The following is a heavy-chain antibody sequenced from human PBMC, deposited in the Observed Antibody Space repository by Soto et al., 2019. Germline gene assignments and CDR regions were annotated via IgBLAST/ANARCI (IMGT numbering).Heavy chain of an antibody. CDR3: ARAYSDYGRYFDL. V-gene: IGHV4-31*03. J-gene: IGHJ2*01. D-gene: IGHD4-17*01. CDR1: DGSMSSGGHF. CDR2: IDYSGTP. Sequence: QVQLQESGPGLVKPSQTLSLTCTVSDGSMSSGGHFWSWIRQNPGKGLEWIGYIDYSGTPYYNPSLKSRVVVTVDTSEKQFSLKLSSVTAADTAVYYCARAYSDYGRYFDLWGRGTLVTVSS.